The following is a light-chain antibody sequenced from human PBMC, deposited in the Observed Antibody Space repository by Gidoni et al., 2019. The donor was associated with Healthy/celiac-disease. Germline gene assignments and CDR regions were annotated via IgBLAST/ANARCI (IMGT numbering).Light chain of an antibody. CDR1: SSNIGSNP. V-gene: IGLV1-44*01. J-gene: IGLJ3*02. CDR2: SNN. Sequence: QSVLTQPPSASGTPGQRVTISCSGSSSNIGSNPVNWYQQLPGTAPKLLIYSNNQRPSGVPDRFSGSKSGTSASLAISGLQSEDEADYYCAAWDDSLNGPWVFGGGTKLTV. CDR3: AAWDDSLNGPWV.